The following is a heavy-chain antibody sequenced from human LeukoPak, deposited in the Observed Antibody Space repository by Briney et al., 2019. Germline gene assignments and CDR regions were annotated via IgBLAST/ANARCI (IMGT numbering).Heavy chain of an antibody. CDR3: ARDSGIYRTIDY. CDR2: ISSSSTYI. J-gene: IGHJ4*02. D-gene: IGHD1-26*01. CDR1: GFTFNTYS. V-gene: IGHV3-21*01. Sequence: PGGSLRLSCVASGFTFNTYSMNWVRQAPGKGLEWVSSISSSSTYIYHADSVKGRFTISRDNAKNSLYLQMNSLRAGDTAVYYCARDSGIYRTIDYWGQGTLVTVSS.